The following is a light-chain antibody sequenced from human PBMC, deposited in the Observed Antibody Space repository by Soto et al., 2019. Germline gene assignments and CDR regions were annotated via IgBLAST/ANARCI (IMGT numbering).Light chain of an antibody. CDR1: QSVSSNY. J-gene: IGKJ4*01. CDR3: QQYDTSPPLT. CDR2: GAS. Sequence: EIVLTQSPGTLSLSPGDRATLSCRASQSVSSNYLAWYQQKPGQAPRLLLYGASSRAIGIPDRFSGSGSGTDFTRTISRLEPEDFAVYYCQQYDTSPPLTFGGGTKVEIK. V-gene: IGKV3-20*01.